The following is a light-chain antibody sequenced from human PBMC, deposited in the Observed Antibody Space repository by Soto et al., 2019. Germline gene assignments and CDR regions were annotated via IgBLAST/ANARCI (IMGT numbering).Light chain of an antibody. CDR3: AAWDDSLNGYV. CDR2: SNN. J-gene: IGLJ1*01. V-gene: IGLV1-44*01. CDR1: SSNIGSNT. Sequence: QAVVTQPPSASGTPGQRVTISCSGSSSNIGSNTVNWYQQLPGTAPKLLMYSNNERPSGVPDRFSGSKSGTSASLAISGLQSDDEADYYCAAWDDSLNGYVFGTGTKVTVL.